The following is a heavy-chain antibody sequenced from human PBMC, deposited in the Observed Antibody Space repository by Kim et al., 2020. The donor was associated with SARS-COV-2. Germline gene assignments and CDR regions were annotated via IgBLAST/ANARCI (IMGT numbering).Heavy chain of an antibody. CDR3: ARVDVSKTLYYFDY. D-gene: IGHD3-16*02. V-gene: IGHV4-59*01. J-gene: IGHJ4*02. Sequence: NPSLKSRVTISVDTSKNQFSLKLSSVTAADTAVYYCARVDVSKTLYYFDYWGQGTLVTVSS.